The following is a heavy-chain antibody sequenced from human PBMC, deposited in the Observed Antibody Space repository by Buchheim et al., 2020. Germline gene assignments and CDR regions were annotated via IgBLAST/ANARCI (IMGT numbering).Heavy chain of an antibody. Sequence: QVQLQESGPGLVKPSETLSLTCTVSGGSISSYYWSWIRQPPGKGLEWIGYIYYSGSTNYNPSLKSRVTISVDTSKNQFSLKLSSVTAADTAVYYCAKLSRDGYNYPKYYFDYWGQGTL. V-gene: IGHV4-59*01. D-gene: IGHD5-24*01. J-gene: IGHJ4*02. CDR2: IYYSGST. CDR3: AKLSRDGYNYPKYYFDY. CDR1: GGSISSYY.